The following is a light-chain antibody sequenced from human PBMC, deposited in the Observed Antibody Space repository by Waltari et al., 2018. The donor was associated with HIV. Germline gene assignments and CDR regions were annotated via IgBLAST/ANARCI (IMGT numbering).Light chain of an antibody. CDR3: VIWHSSAWV. CDR1: SGLNVDTYR. CDR2: YKSDSDR. Sequence: QAVLTQPASLSASPGTSASLTCSLRSGLNVDTYRIYWYQQKPGSPPQYLLKYKSDSDRQQGSGVPSRFSGSKDASANAGILLISGLQSEDEADYYCVIWHSSAWVFGGGTKLTVL. J-gene: IGLJ3*02. V-gene: IGLV5-45*01.